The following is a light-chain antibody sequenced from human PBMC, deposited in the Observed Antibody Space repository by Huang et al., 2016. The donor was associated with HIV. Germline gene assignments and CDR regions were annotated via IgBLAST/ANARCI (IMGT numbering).Light chain of an antibody. CDR3: KQSYNTPLT. Sequence: DIQMTHSPSSLSASVGDAVTITCRAIQSISNDLNWYQQKPGKDPKLLVYAASSLQSGVPSRFSGSGSGTDFTLTISSLQPEDFATYYCKQSYNTPLTVGQGTRLEIK. V-gene: IGKV1-39*01. J-gene: IGKJ5*01. CDR2: AAS. CDR1: QSISND.